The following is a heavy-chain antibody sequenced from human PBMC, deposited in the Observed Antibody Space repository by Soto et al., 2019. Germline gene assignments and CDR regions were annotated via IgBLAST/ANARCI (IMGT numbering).Heavy chain of an antibody. Sequence: QVQLVESGGGLVKPGGSLRLSCAASGFTFSDYYMSWIRQAPGKGLEWVSYISSSSSYTNYADSVKGRFTISRDNAKNSLYLQMNSLRAEDTAVYYCARANCNSTSCYADAFDYWGQGTLVTVSS. J-gene: IGHJ4*02. V-gene: IGHV3-11*05. CDR3: ARANCNSTSCYADAFDY. CDR2: ISSSSSYT. CDR1: GFTFSDYY. D-gene: IGHD2-2*01.